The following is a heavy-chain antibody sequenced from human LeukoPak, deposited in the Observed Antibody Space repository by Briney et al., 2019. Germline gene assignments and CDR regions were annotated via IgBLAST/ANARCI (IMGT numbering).Heavy chain of an antibody. CDR3: ARDRGVVTPAYFDY. Sequence: GGSLRLSCAASGFTFSSYGMHWVRQAPGKGLEWVAVIWYDGSNKYYADSVKGRFTISRDNSKNTLCLQMNSLRDEDTAVYYCARDRGVVTPAYFDYWGQGTLVTVSS. D-gene: IGHD4-23*01. CDR1: GFTFSSYG. V-gene: IGHV3-33*01. J-gene: IGHJ4*02. CDR2: IWYDGSNK.